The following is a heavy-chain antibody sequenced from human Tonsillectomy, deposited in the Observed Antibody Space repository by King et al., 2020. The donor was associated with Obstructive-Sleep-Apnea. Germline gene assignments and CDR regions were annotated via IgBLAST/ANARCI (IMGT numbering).Heavy chain of an antibody. D-gene: IGHD5-18*01. CDR2: IRYDGSNK. CDR1: GFTFSSYG. CDR3: AKDLGYVDTAMVTGIDY. Sequence: VQLVESGGGVVQPGRSLRLSCAASGFTFSSYGMHWVRQAPGKGLEWVAFIRYDGSNKYYADSVKGRFTISRDNSKNTLYLQMNSLRAEDTAVYYCAKDLGYVDTAMVTGIDYWGQGTLVTVSS. J-gene: IGHJ4*02. V-gene: IGHV3-30*02.